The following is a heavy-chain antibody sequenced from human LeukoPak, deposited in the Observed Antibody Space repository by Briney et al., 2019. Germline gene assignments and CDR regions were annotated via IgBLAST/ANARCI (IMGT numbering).Heavy chain of an antibody. CDR2: ISGGGGGT. D-gene: IGHD3-10*02. V-gene: IGHV3-23*01. J-gene: IGHJ3*02. CDR1: GFNFSSYA. CDR3: ARELGSGPGDDAFDI. Sequence: GGSLRLSCAASGFNFSSYAMSWVRQPPGRGLDWVSNISGGGGGTYYADSVKGRCTISRDNSKNTLHLQMNSLRAEDTAVYYCARELGSGPGDDAFDIWGQGTMVAVSS.